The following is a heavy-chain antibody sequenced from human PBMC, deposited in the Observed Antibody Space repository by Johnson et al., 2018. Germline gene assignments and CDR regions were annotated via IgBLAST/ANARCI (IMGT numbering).Heavy chain of an antibody. J-gene: IGHJ4*02. CDR3: AKDVTAVAGSDC. D-gene: IGHD6-19*01. CDR2: INPDSRNT. CDR1: GFTFSSYP. Sequence: VQLVESGGGLVQPGGSLRLSCVASGFTFSSYPMSWVRQVPGKGLEWVSTINPDSRNTHYADSVRGRFAISRDNSKNTLFLQMASLRDEDTAIYYCAKDVTAVAGSDCWGQGTLVTVSS. V-gene: IGHV3-23*04.